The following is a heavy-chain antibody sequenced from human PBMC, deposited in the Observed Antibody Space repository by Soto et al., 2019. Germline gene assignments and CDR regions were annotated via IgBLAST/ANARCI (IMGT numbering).Heavy chain of an antibody. V-gene: IGHV3-64*02. D-gene: IGHD3-3*01. J-gene: IGHJ4*02. CDR3: ARGPYYDPIHHFDY. CDR1: GFTFSTYA. CDR2: ISSDGGST. Sequence: VGSLMLSCSASGFTFSTYAMHWVRQAPGKGLEYVSAISSDGGSTYYLDSVKGRFTISRDNSKNTLYLQMGSLRAEDMAVYYCARGPYYDPIHHFDYWGQGALVTGSS.